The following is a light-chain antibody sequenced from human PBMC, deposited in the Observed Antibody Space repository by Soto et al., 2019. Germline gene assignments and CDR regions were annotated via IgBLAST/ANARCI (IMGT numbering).Light chain of an antibody. V-gene: IGKV3-11*01. Sequence: EFVLTQSPATLSLSPGERATLSCRASESVGTSLAWYQQKPGQAPRLLIYDVSTRATGIPARFSGSGSGTDFTLTISSLEPEDFAVYYCQQRSNWAFGQGTKVEIK. CDR1: ESVGTS. CDR3: QQRSNWA. CDR2: DVS. J-gene: IGKJ1*01.